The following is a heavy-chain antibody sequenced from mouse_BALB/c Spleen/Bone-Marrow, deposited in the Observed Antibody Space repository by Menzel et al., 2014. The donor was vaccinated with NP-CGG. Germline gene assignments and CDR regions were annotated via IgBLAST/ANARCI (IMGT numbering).Heavy chain of an antibody. D-gene: IGHD2-14*01. CDR1: GFTFSSYY. CDR3: ARQSRYEDYYAMDY. J-gene: IGHJ4*01. Sequence: EVQGVESGGGLVKLGGSLKLSCAASGFTFSSYYMSWVRQTPEKRLELVAAINSNGGTTYYPDTVKGRFTISRDNAENTLYLQMSSLKSEDTALYYCARQSRYEDYYAMDYWGQGTSVTVSS. V-gene: IGHV5-6-2*01. CDR2: INSNGGTT.